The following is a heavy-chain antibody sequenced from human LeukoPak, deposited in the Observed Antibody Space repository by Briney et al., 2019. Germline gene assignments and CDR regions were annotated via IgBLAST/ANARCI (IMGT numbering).Heavy chain of an antibody. V-gene: IGHV3-43*02. CDR2: ISGDGGST. D-gene: IGHD3-3*01. CDR3: AKGGFWSGYYTREEYYYYYYMDV. Sequence: GGSLRLSCTASGFTFDDYAMHWVRQAPGKGLEWVSLISGDGGSTYYADSVKGRFTISRDNSKNSLYLQMNSLRTEDTALYYCAKGGFWSGYYTREEYYYYYYMDVWGKGTTVTVSS. J-gene: IGHJ6*03. CDR1: GFTFDDYA.